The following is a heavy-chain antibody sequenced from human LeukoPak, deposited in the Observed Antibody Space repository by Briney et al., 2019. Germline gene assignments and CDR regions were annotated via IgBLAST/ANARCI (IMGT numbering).Heavy chain of an antibody. D-gene: IGHD6-6*01. J-gene: IGHJ5*02. CDR3: ARSYSSSWFDP. V-gene: IGHV4-61*02. CDR2: IYTSGST. Sequence: PSQTLSLTCTVSGGSISSGSYYWSWIRQPAGKGLEWIGRIYTSGSTNYNPSLKSRVTISVDTSKNQFSLKLSSVTAADTAVYYCARSYSSSWFDPWGQGTLVTVSS. CDR1: GGSISSGSYY.